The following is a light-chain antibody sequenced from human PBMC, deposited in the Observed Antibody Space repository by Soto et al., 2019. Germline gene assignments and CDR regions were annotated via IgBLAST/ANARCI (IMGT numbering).Light chain of an antibody. CDR1: SSNIGSNT. J-gene: IGLJ3*02. V-gene: IGLV1-44*01. Sequence: QSVLTQPPSASGTPGQRVTISCSGSSSNIGSNTVNWYQQLPGTAPTLLLYSNNQRPSGVPDRFSGSKSGTSASLAVNGLQSGDEADYYCAAWDDSLNGPLFGGGTKVTVL. CDR2: SNN. CDR3: AAWDDSLNGPL.